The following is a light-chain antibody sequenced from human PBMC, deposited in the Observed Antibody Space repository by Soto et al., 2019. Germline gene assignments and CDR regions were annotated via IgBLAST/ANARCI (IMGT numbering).Light chain of an antibody. Sequence: DIQMTQSPSSLSASVGDRVTITCRASQSISSYLNWYQQKPGKAPKLIIYAASSLQSGVPSRFSGSGSGTDFTHTISSLQPEDFATYYCQQSYSTLFTFGPGTKVDIK. J-gene: IGKJ3*01. CDR3: QQSYSTLFT. CDR1: QSISSY. CDR2: AAS. V-gene: IGKV1-39*01.